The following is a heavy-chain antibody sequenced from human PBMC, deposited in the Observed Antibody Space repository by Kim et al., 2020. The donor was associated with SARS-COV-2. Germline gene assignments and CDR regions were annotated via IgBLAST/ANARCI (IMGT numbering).Heavy chain of an antibody. CDR3: AKDMSGSYFRSFDY. V-gene: IGHV3-33*06. J-gene: IGHJ4*02. CDR2: IWYDGSNK. Sequence: GGSLRLSCAASGFTFSSYAMHWVRQAPGKGLEWVAVIWYDGSNKYYADSVKGRFTISRDNSKNTLYLQMNSLRAEDTAVYYCAKDMSGSYFRSFDYWGQGTLVTVSS. D-gene: IGHD1-26*01. CDR1: GFTFSSYA.